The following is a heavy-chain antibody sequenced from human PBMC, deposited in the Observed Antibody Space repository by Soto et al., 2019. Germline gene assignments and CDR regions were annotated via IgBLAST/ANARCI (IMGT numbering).Heavy chain of an antibody. D-gene: IGHD4-17*01. CDR3: ARNPPTVTTGYYYYMDV. J-gene: IGHJ6*03. CDR1: GGSISSYY. Sequence: PSETLSLTCTVSGGSISSYYWSWIRQPPGKGLEWIGYIYYSGSTNYNPSLKSRVTISVDTSKNQFSLKLSSVTAADTAVYYCARNPPTVTTGYYYYMDVWGKGTTVTVSS. V-gene: IGHV4-59*01. CDR2: IYYSGST.